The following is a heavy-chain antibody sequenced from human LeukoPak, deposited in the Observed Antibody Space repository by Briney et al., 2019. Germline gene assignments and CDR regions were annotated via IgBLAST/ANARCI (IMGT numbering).Heavy chain of an antibody. Sequence: GGSLRLSCAASKFSFSSYWMHWVRQAPGKGLVWVSRINSDGSRTNYADSVKGRFTISRDNSKNTLYLQMNSLRAEDTAVYYCAKTPTHVLRYFDWLSYWGQGTLVTVSS. CDR1: KFSFSSYW. CDR3: AKTPTHVLRYFDWLSY. CDR2: INSDGSRT. D-gene: IGHD3-9*01. J-gene: IGHJ4*02. V-gene: IGHV3-74*01.